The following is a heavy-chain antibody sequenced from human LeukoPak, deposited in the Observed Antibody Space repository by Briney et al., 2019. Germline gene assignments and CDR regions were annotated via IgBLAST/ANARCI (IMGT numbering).Heavy chain of an antibody. CDR2: IPYDGSNK. D-gene: IGHD2-21*02. Sequence: PGGSLRLSCAASGFTFSSYGMHWVRQAPGKGLEGVAVIPYDGSNKYYADSVKGRFTISRDNSKNTLYLQMNSLRAEDTAVYYCAKDRGGDALYDYWGQGTLVTVSS. V-gene: IGHV3-30*18. CDR1: GFTFSSYG. J-gene: IGHJ4*02. CDR3: AKDRGGDALYDY.